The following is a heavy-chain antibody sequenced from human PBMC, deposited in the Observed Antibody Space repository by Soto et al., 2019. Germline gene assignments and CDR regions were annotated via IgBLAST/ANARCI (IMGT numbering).Heavy chain of an antibody. D-gene: IGHD3-9*01. CDR2: ITSDSNYI. J-gene: IGHJ4*02. CDR1: GFSFNTYT. CDR3: TREHVVTIFRRGQRGSFDS. Sequence: EVQLIESGGGLVNPGGSLRLSCEASGFSFNTYTMNWVRQAPGKGLEWVSFITSDSNYIYYADSVKGRFTISRDDANKSLYLQMNSLRAEDTAVYYCTREHVVTIFRRGQRGSFDSWSQGTLVSVSS. V-gene: IGHV3-21*02.